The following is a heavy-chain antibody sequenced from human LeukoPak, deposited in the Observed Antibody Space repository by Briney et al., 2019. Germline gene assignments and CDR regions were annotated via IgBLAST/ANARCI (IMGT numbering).Heavy chain of an antibody. CDR3: ARSNYDSSGYYPYGMDV. CDR1: GFTFSSYG. J-gene: IGHJ6*02. Sequence: GRSLRLSCAASGFTFSSYGMHWVRQAPGKGLEWVAVIWYDGSNKYYADSVKGRFTISRDNSKNTLYRQMNSLRAEDTAVYYCARSNYDSSGYYPYGMDVWGQGTTVTVSS. D-gene: IGHD3-22*01. V-gene: IGHV3-33*01. CDR2: IWYDGSNK.